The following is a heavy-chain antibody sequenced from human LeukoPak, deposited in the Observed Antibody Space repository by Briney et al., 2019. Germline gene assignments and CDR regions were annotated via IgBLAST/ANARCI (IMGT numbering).Heavy chain of an antibody. CDR2: INPSGGST. CDR1: GYTFTSCY. Sequence: ASVKVSCKASGYTFTSCYMHWVRQAPGQGLEWMGIINPSGGSTSYAQKFQGRVTMTRDTSTSTVYMELSSLRSEDTAVYYCARRVRLGGARGNWFDPWGQGTLVTVSS. V-gene: IGHV1-46*01. CDR3: ARRVRLGGARGNWFDP. D-gene: IGHD1-26*01. J-gene: IGHJ5*02.